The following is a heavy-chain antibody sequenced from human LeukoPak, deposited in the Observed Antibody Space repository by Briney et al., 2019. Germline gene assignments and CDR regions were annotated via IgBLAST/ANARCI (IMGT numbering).Heavy chain of an antibody. CDR2: ILSDGTNK. D-gene: IGHD1-26*01. J-gene: IGHJ3*02. CDR1: GFPFSVSA. V-gene: IGHV3-30*04. CDR3: ARTGESHAFDI. Sequence: GGSLRLSCAASGFPFSVSAMHWVRQAPGKGLEWVTLILSDGTNKYYTDPVKGRITISSATSKNTLYKEMNSLRVEDTAVYYCARTGESHAFDIWGQGTMVTVSS.